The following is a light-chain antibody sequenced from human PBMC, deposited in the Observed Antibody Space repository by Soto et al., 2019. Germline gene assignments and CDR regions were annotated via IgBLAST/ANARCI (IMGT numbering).Light chain of an antibody. V-gene: IGKV1-5*03. CDR1: QSIHTW. Sequence: DIQMTQSPSTLSASVGDRVTITCRASQSIHTWLAWYQQKPGKAPNLLIYKASTLESGVPSRFSGSGSGIEFTLTISSLQPDDFATYFCQHYYRSWTFGQGTKVEIK. CDR3: QHYYRSWT. J-gene: IGKJ1*01. CDR2: KAS.